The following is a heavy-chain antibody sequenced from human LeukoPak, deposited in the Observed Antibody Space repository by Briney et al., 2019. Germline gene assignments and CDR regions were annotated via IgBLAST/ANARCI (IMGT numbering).Heavy chain of an antibody. Sequence: SQTLSLTCAISGDSVSSNIAAWNWIRQSPSRGLEWLGRTYYRSQWYNDYVLSVKSRIIISPDTSKNQFSLQLNSVAPEDTAVYYCAREIAGTCAFDIWGQGTVVTVSS. V-gene: IGHV6-1*01. CDR3: AREIAGTCAFDI. D-gene: IGHD6-13*01. J-gene: IGHJ3*02. CDR2: TYYRSQWYN. CDR1: GDSVSSNIAA.